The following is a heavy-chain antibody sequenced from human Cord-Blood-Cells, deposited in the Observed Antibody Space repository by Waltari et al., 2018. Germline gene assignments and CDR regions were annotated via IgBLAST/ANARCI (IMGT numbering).Heavy chain of an antibody. Sequence: QLQLQESGPGLVKPSETLSLTCTVSGGSLSSSSSYWGWIRHPPGKGLEWIGSIYYSGSTYYNPSLKSRVTISVDTSKNQFSLKLSSVTAADTAVYYCARQGGYYGSGSYYDYWGQGTLVTVSS. CDR1: GGSLSSSSSY. D-gene: IGHD3-10*01. V-gene: IGHV4-39*01. CDR3: ARQGGYYGSGSYYDY. J-gene: IGHJ4*02. CDR2: IYYSGST.